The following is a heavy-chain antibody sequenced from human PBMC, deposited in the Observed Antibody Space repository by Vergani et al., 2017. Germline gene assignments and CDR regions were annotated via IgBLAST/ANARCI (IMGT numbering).Heavy chain of an antibody. CDR3: AXDAYSSSWREPFPKGHSRSNWFDP. J-gene: IGHJ5*02. V-gene: IGHV3-11*05. CDR2: ISSSSSYT. Sequence: QVQLVESGGGLVKPGGSLRLSCAASGFTFSDYYMSWIRQAPGKGLEWVSYISSSSSYTNYADSVKGRFTISRDNAKNSLNLQMNSLRAADTAVYYCAXDAYSSSWREPFPKGHSRSNWFDPWGQGTLVTVSS. CDR1: GFTFSDYY. D-gene: IGHD6-13*01.